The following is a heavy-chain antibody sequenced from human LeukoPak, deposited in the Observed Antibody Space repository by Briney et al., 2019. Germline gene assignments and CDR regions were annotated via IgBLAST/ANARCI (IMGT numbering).Heavy chain of an antibody. J-gene: IGHJ5*02. CDR1: RGSISPDN. CDR2: IFYTGRA. V-gene: IGHV4-59*08. CDR3: ARLVDGANTRVDP. D-gene: IGHD4/OR15-4a*01. Sequence: SETLSLTCTVSRGSISPDNCAWIRQPPGKGLEWIGYIFYTGRAKYNPSLEGRATLTVDMSKNQVSLKLSSVTAADTAMYYCARLVDGANTRVDPWGQGTLVTVPS.